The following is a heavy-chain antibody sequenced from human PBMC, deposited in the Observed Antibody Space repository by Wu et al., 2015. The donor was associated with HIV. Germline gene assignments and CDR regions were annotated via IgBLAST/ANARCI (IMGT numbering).Heavy chain of an antibody. V-gene: IGHV1-69*05. J-gene: IGHJ4*02. CDR3: ARGKWWGAGGWPHDY. Sequence: QVQLVQSGAEVKKPGSSVKVSCKASGGTFSNYAISWLRQAPGQGLEWMGGIIPIFGTTIYGQKFRGRVTITTDESTSTAYMELSSLRSEDTAVYYCARGKWWGAGGWPHDYWGQGTLVTVSS. D-gene: IGHD6-19*01. CDR1: GGTFSNYA. CDR2: IIPIFGTT.